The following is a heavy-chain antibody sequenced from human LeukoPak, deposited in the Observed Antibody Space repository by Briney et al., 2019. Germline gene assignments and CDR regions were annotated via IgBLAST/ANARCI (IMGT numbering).Heavy chain of an antibody. Sequence: GGSLRLSCAGSGFTFSSYALHWVRQAPGKGLEWMAVISFDGNKKYYADSVKGRFTISRDNSKNTLYLQMNSLRAEDTAVYYCARDRGSYYGSGLFDYWGQGTLVTVSS. J-gene: IGHJ4*02. D-gene: IGHD1-26*01. CDR2: ISFDGNKK. CDR1: GFTFSSYA. CDR3: ARDRGSYYGSGLFDY. V-gene: IGHV3-30-3*01.